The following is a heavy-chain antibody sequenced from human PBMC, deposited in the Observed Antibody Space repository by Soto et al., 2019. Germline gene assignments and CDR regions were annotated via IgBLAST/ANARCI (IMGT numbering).Heavy chain of an antibody. J-gene: IGHJ6*03. CDR1: GDSFNDYY. Sequence: ASVKVSCKASGDSFNDYYLHWVRQAPGQGLEWMGWINPNSGVTKYAQKFQGWVTMTRDTSIRTVYMELSRLRSDDTAVYYCARESGGATATLDYYYFYMDVWGKGTTVTVSS. D-gene: IGHD5-12*01. V-gene: IGHV1-2*04. CDR2: INPNSGVT. CDR3: ARESGGATATLDYYYFYMDV.